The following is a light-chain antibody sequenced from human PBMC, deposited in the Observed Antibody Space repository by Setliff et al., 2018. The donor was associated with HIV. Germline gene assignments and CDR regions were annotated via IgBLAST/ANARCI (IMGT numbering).Light chain of an antibody. J-gene: IGLJ1*01. CDR1: SSDVGGYDY. Sequence: QSVLTQPASVSGSPGQSITISCTGTSSDVGGYDYVSWYQQHLGKVPKLMLYEVGNRPSGVSNRFSGSKSGNTASLTISGLQAEDEADYYCCSYTSSTTLVFGTGTKVTVL. V-gene: IGLV2-14*01. CDR2: EVG. CDR3: CSYTSSTTLV.